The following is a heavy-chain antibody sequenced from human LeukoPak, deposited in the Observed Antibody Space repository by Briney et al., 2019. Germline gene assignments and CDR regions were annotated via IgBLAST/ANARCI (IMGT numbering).Heavy chain of an antibody. V-gene: IGHV4-59*01. CDR3: ARWQLRWFDP. Sequence: SETLSLTCTVSGGSITSYFWSWIRQPPGKGLEWIGYIYYSGSTNYNPSLKSRVTISVDTSKNQFSLKLSSVTAADTAVYYCARWQLRWFDPWGQGTLVTVSS. J-gene: IGHJ5*02. D-gene: IGHD1-26*01. CDR1: GGSITSYF. CDR2: IYYSGST.